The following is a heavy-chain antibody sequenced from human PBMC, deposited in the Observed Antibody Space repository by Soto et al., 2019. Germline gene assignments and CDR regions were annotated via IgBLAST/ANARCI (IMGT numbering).Heavy chain of an antibody. V-gene: IGHV3-21*01. CDR1: GFTFSSYS. CDR3: ARDRVDTAMVTPYYYYYMDV. Sequence: GESLKISCAASGFTFSSYSMNWVRQAPGKGLEWVSSISSSSSYIYYADSVKGRFTISRDNAKNSLYLQMNSLRAEDTAVYYCARDRVDTAMVTPYYYYYMDVWGKGTTVTVSS. J-gene: IGHJ6*03. CDR2: ISSSSSYI. D-gene: IGHD5-18*01.